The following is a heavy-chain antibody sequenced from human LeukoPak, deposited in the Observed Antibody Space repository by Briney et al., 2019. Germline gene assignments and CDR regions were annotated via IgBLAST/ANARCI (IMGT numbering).Heavy chain of an antibody. CDR2: IIPIFGTA. Sequence: SVKVSCKASGGTFSSYAISWVRQAPGQGLEWMGGIIPIFGTANYAQKFQGRVTITADESTSTAYMELSSLRSEDTAVYYWAIPSRGGYYYYYGMDVWGKGTTVTVSS. D-gene: IGHD3-16*01. J-gene: IGHJ6*04. CDR1: GGTFSSYA. CDR3: AIPSRGGYYYYYGMDV. V-gene: IGHV1-69*01.